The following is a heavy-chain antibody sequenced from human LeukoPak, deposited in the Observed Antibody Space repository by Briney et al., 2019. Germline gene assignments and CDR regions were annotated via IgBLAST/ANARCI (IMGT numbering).Heavy chain of an antibody. CDR2: ISSSSSYI. D-gene: IGHD4-17*01. J-gene: IGHJ4*02. Sequence: GGSLRLSCAASGFTFSSYSMNWVRQAPGKGLEWVSSISSSSSYIYYADSVKGRFTISRDNAKNSLYLQMNSLRAEDTAVYYCARATVTTYFDYWGQGTLVTVSS. V-gene: IGHV3-21*01. CDR1: GFTFSSYS. CDR3: ARATVTTYFDY.